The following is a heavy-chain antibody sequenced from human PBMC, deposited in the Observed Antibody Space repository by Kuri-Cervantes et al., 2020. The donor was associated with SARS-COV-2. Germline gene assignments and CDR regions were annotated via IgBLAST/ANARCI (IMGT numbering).Heavy chain of an antibody. CDR1: GFIFSDYY. V-gene: IGHV3-7*01. Sequence: GESLKISCTASGFIFSDYYMTWIRQAPGKGLEWVANIKQDGSEKYYVDSVKGRFTISRDNAKNSLYLQMNSLRAEDTAVYYCAKDEKRYYDFWSNLYPNNAYSYYYMDVWGKGTTVTVSS. CDR2: IKQDGSEK. J-gene: IGHJ6*03. CDR3: AKDEKRYYDFWSNLYPNNAYSYYYMDV. D-gene: IGHD3-3*01.